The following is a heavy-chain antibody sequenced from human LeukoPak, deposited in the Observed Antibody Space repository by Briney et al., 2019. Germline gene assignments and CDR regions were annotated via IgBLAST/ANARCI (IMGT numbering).Heavy chain of an antibody. J-gene: IGHJ4*02. CDR1: GFTFSSYS. CDR3: ARGGLSAVTTPFDY. Sequence: GGSLRLSCAASGFTFSSYSMNWVRQAPGKGLEWVSYISSSSSTMYYADSVKGRFTISRDNSKNTLYLQMNSLRAEDTAVYYCARGGLSAVTTPFDYWGQGTLVTVSS. V-gene: IGHV3-48*01. CDR2: ISSSSSTM. D-gene: IGHD4-17*01.